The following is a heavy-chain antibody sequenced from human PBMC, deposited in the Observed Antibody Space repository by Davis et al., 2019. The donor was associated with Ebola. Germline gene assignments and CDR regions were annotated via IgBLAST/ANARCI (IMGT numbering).Heavy chain of an antibody. Sequence: GESLKISCAASGFPFSSSGMHWVRQAPGKGLEWVAVISYDGSNKYYADSVKGRFTISRDNSKNTLYLQMNSLRAGDTAVYYCAKWELGIDYWGQGTLVTVSS. CDR3: AKWELGIDY. J-gene: IGHJ4*02. V-gene: IGHV3-30*18. D-gene: IGHD7-27*01. CDR2: ISYDGSNK. CDR1: GFPFSSSG.